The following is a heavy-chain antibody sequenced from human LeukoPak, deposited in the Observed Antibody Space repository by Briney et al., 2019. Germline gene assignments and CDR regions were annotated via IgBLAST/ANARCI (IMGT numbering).Heavy chain of an antibody. J-gene: IGHJ4*02. CDR1: GFTFSSYA. CDR2: ISGSGGST. V-gene: IGHV3-23*01. CDR3: AKDLYSSGWYPLDY. D-gene: IGHD6-19*01. Sequence: GGSLRLSCAASGFTFSSYAVSWVRQAPGKGLEWVSAISGSGGSTYYADSVKGRFTISRDNSKNTLYLQMNSLRAEDTAVYYCAKDLYSSGWYPLDYWGQGTLVTVSS.